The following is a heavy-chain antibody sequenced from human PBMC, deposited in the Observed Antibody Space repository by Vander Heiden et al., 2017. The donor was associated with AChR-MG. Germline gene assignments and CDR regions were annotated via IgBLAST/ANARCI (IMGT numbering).Heavy chain of an antibody. J-gene: IGHJ6*03. CDR2: IWYDGSNK. CDR1: GFTFGSYG. D-gene: IGHD6-13*01. CDR3: ASRAAAGTWYYMDV. Sequence: QVQLVESGGGVVQPGRSLRLSCAAPGFTFGSYGMHWVRQAPGKGLEWVAVIWYDGSNKYYADSVKGRFTISRDNSKNTLYLQMNSLRAEDTAVYYCASRAAAGTWYYMDVWGKGTTVTVSS. V-gene: IGHV3-33*01.